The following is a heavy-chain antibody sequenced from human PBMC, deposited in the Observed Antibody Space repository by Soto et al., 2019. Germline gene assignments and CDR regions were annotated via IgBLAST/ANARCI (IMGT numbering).Heavy chain of an antibody. J-gene: IGHJ4*02. CDR3: ARGIGTWGDY. CDR1: EFTFSSYW. CDR2: IKQDASEK. V-gene: IGHV3-7*05. Sequence: EVQLVESGGGLVQPGGSLRLSCAASEFTFSSYWMHWVRQAPGKGLEWVANIKQDASEKYYVDSVKGRFTISRDNAKNLLYLQMNSLRAEDTAMYYCARGIGTWGDYWGQGTLVTVSS. D-gene: IGHD7-27*01.